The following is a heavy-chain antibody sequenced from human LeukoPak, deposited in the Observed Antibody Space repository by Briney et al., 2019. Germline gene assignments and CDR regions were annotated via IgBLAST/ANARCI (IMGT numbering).Heavy chain of an antibody. CDR3: ARVRSGWYPFDY. CDR1: GGSLSNYY. J-gene: IGHJ4*02. Sequence: PSETLSLTCTVSGGSLSNYYWSWIRQPPGRGLEWIGYIYYTGSTNYNPSLKSRVTISVDTSKNQFSLKLSSVTAADTAVYYCARVRSGWYPFDYWGQGTLVTVSS. D-gene: IGHD6-19*01. CDR2: IYYTGST. V-gene: IGHV4-59*01.